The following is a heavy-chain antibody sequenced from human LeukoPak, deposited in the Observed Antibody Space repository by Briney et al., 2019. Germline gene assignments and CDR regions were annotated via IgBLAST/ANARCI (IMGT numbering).Heavy chain of an antibody. V-gene: IGHV1-69*04. CDR2: IIPILGIA. CDR3: ARGERPYYYDSSEDYFDY. J-gene: IGHJ4*02. CDR1: GYTFTSYA. Sequence: GASVKVSCKASGYTFTSYAMHWVRQAPGQGLEWMGRIIPILGIANYAQKFQGRVTITADKSTSAAYMELSSLRSEDTAVYYCARGERPYYYDSSEDYFDYWGQGTLVTVSS. D-gene: IGHD3-22*01.